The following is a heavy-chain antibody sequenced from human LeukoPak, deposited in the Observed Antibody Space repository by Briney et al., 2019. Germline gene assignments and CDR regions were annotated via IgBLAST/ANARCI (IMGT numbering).Heavy chain of an antibody. V-gene: IGHV3-48*03. CDR3: AKGGGSYFTWFDP. CDR2: ISSSGSTI. Sequence: PGGSLRLSCAASGFTFSSYEMNWVRQAPGKGLEWVSYISSSGSTIYYADSVKGRFTISRDNAKNSLYLQMNSLRAEDTALYYCAKGGGSYFTWFDPWGQGTLVTVSS. D-gene: IGHD1-26*01. J-gene: IGHJ5*02. CDR1: GFTFSSYE.